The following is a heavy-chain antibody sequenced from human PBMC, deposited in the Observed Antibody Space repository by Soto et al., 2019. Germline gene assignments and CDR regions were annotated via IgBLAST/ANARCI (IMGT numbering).Heavy chain of an antibody. V-gene: IGHV4-59*01. CDR2: IYYSGST. CDR3: ARGCGTSCFDD. D-gene: IGHD2-2*01. Sequence: PSETLSLTCTVSGGSISSYYWSWIRQPPGKGLEWIGYIYYSGSTNYNPSLKSRVTISVDTSKNQFSLKLSSVTAADTAVYYCARGCGTSCFDDWGQGTLVTVSS. CDR1: GGSISSYY. J-gene: IGHJ4*02.